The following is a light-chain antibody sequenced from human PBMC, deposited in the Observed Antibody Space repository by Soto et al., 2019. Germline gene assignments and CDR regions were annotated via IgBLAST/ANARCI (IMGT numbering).Light chain of an antibody. CDR2: ATS. CDR1: QAINNW. Sequence: DIQMTQSPSSVSASVGDRVTITCRASQAINNWLAWYQQKPGKAPKLLIYATSDLQGGVPSRFSGSGSGKDFTLPISSLQPEDFATYYCQQANSYPRTFGQGTKVEIK. CDR3: QQANSYPRT. J-gene: IGKJ1*01. V-gene: IGKV1-12*01.